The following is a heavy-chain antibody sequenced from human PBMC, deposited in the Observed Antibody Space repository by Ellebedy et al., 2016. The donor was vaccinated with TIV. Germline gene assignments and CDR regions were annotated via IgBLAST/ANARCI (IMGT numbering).Heavy chain of an antibody. CDR3: VKDSYKYDSSGLEY. J-gene: IGHJ4*02. D-gene: IGHD3-22*01. CDR2: ISWRSVSV. CDR1: GFTFDDYA. Sequence: GGSLRLSXAGSGFTFDDYAMHWVRQAPGKGLEWVSCISWRSVSVTYADSVKGRFPASRDNAKNALYLQMNSLRPEDTALYYCVKDSYKYDSSGLEYWGQGTLVTVSS. V-gene: IGHV3-9*01.